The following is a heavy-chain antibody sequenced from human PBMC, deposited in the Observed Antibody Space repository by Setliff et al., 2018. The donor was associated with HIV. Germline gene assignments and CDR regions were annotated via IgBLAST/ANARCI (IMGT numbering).Heavy chain of an antibody. CDR3: ARDSENYYDSSRTDY. Sequence: GESLKISCAASGFTFSSYSMNWVRQAPGKGPEWVSYISSSSSTIYYADSVKGRFTISRDNAKNSLYLQMNSLRAEDTAVYYCARDSENYYDSSRTDYWGQGTLVTVSS. CDR1: GFTFSSYS. D-gene: IGHD3-22*01. J-gene: IGHJ4*02. CDR2: ISSSSSTI. V-gene: IGHV3-48*04.